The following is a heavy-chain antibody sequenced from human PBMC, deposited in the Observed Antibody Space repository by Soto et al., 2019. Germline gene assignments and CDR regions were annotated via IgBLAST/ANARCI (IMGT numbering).Heavy chain of an antibody. D-gene: IGHD6-13*01. J-gene: IGHJ4*02. CDR3: ARPYSSSWYYFHY. CDR2: IYPGDSDT. V-gene: IGHV5-51*01. Sequence: GESLKISCKGPGYTFTNYWIAWVRQMPGKGLEWMGIIYPGDSDTRYSPSFQGQVTISADKSISTAYLQWSSLKASDTATYYCARPYSSSWYYFHYWGQGTLVTVSS. CDR1: GYTFTNYW.